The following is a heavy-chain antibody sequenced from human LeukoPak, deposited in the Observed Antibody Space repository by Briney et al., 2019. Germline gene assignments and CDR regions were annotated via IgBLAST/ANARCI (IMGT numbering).Heavy chain of an antibody. CDR1: GYTFTSYD. CDR3: ALTYSSGWYKGKYYFDY. CDR2: MNPNSGNT. J-gene: IGHJ4*02. Sequence: GASVKVSCKASGYTFTSYDINWVRQATGQGLEWMGWMNPNSGNTGYAQKFQGRVTMTRNTSISTAYMELSSLRSEDTAMYYCALTYSSGWYKGKYYFDYWGQGTLVTVSS. V-gene: IGHV1-8*01. D-gene: IGHD6-19*01.